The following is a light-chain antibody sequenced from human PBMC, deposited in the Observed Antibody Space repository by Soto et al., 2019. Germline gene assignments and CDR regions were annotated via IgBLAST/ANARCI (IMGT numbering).Light chain of an antibody. J-gene: IGKJ4*02. CDR3: QQSYSTPFT. Sequence: DIQITQSPSSLSASVGDRGTITWRASESIRSYLNWYQLKAGKAPKLLIYYVSSLQSGVPSRFSGSGSGTDFTLTITSLQPEDFATYYCQQSYSTPFTLGRGTKVDIK. CDR2: YVS. V-gene: IGKV1-39*01. CDR1: ESIRSY.